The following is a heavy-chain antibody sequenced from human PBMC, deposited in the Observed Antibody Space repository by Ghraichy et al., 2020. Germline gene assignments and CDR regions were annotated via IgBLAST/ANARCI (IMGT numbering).Heavy chain of an antibody. V-gene: IGHV4-34*01. CDR3: ARTGIAAAGNWFDP. CDR2: INHSGST. CDR1: GGSFSGYY. D-gene: IGHD6-13*01. J-gene: IGHJ5*02. Sequence: SETLSLTCAVYGGSFSGYYWSWIRQPPGKGLEWIGEINHSGSTNYNPSLKSRVTISVDTSKNQFSLKLSSGTAADTAVYYCARTGIAAAGNWFDPWGQGTLVTVSS.